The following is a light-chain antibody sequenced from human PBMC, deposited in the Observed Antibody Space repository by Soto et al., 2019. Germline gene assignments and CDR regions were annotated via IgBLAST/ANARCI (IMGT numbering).Light chain of an antibody. V-gene: IGKV1-9*01. CDR3: QQLNAYPLN. J-gene: IGKJ5*01. Sequence: DIQMTQSPSTLSASVGDRVTITCRASQGISSYLAWFQQKPGRAPNLLIYGASTLQSGVPSRFSGSGSGTDFTLTISNLQPEDFATYYCQQLNAYPLNFGQGTRLEIK. CDR2: GAS. CDR1: QGISSY.